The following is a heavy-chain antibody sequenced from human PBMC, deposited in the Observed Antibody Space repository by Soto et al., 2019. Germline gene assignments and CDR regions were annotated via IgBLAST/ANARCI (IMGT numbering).Heavy chain of an antibody. CDR3: ARADPDASVGY. J-gene: IGHJ4*02. CDR2: ISYSGST. D-gene: IGHD3-16*01. V-gene: IGHV4-59*11. CDR1: GGSMSSHY. Sequence: PSETLSLTCTVSGGSMSSHYWTWLRQPPGKGLEWIGYISYSGSTYYNPSLKSRVTISADTSRNQFSLKLSSVIAADTAVYYCARADPDASVGYWGQGTLVTSP.